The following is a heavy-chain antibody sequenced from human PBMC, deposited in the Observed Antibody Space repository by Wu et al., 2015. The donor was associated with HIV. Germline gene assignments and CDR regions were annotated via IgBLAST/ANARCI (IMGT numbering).Heavy chain of an antibody. V-gene: IGHV1-8*01. CDR1: GYTFSSYD. CDR3: ARQRVYTSGWYIYDF. J-gene: IGHJ4*02. D-gene: IGHD6-19*01. Sequence: QVQLVQSGAEVKKPGASIKVSCKASGYTFSSYDINWVRQATGQGLEWMGWMNPKTGNTGYAQKFQGRVTMTRNTSIRTAYMELSSLRSEDTAVYYCARQRVYTSGWYIYDFWGQGTLVTVX. CDR2: MNPKTGNT.